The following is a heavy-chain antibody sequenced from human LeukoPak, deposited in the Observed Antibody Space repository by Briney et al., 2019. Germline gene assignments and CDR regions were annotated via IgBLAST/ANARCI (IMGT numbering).Heavy chain of an antibody. D-gene: IGHD6-19*01. CDR1: GFTFSGHG. J-gene: IGHJ4*02. Sequence: GRSLRLSCAASGFTFSGHGMHWVRQAPGKGLEWVAVISYDGSNKYYADSVKGRFTISRDNSKNALYLQMNSLRAEDTAVYYCARVRLYSSGWYNLWGQGTLVTVSS. CDR3: ARVRLYSSGWYNL. V-gene: IGHV3-30*03. CDR2: ISYDGSNK.